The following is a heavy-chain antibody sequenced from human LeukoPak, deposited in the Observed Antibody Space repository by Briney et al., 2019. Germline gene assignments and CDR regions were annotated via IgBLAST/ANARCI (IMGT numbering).Heavy chain of an antibody. Sequence: SETLSLTCTVSGGSISSGDYYWSWIRQPPGKGLEWIGYIYYSGSTYYNPSLKSRVTISVDTSKNQFSLKLSSVTAADTAVYYCASPGYSSSWSFDYWGQGTLVTVSS. J-gene: IGHJ4*02. CDR1: GGSISSGDYY. D-gene: IGHD6-13*01. CDR3: ASPGYSSSWSFDY. V-gene: IGHV4-30-4*01. CDR2: IYYSGST.